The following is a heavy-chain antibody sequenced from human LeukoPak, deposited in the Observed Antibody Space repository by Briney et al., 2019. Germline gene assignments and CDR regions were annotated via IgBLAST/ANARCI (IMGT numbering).Heavy chain of an antibody. CDR3: ASSPNYYDSSGYYRLPDY. CDR1: GFTFSSYA. V-gene: IGHV3-30-3*01. CDR2: ISYDGSNK. D-gene: IGHD3-22*01. Sequence: PGGSLRLSCAASGFTFSSYAMHWVRQAPGKGLEWVAVISYDGSNKYYADSVKGRFTISRDNSKNTLYLQMNSLRAEDTAVYYCASSPNYYDSSGYYRLPDYWGQGTLVTVSS. J-gene: IGHJ4*02.